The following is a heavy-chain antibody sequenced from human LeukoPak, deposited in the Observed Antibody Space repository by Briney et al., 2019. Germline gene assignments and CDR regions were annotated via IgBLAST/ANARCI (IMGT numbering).Heavy chain of an antibody. CDR3: AKDKDAGIAVAGTVGEIDY. CDR2: ISGSGGST. Sequence: GGSLRLSCAASGFTFSSYAMSWVRQAPGKGLEWVSAISGSGGSTYYADSVKGRFTISRDNSKNTLYLQMNSLRAEDTAVYYCAKDKDAGIAVAGTVGEIDYWGQGTLVTVSS. J-gene: IGHJ4*02. CDR1: GFTFSSYA. V-gene: IGHV3-23*01. D-gene: IGHD6-19*01.